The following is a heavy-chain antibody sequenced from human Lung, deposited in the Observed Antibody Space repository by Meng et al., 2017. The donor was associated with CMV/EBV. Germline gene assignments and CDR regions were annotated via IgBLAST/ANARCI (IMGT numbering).Heavy chain of an antibody. CDR3: AKGYTTIDL. J-gene: IGHJ5*02. CDR1: GFTLSSYG. D-gene: IGHD3-16*02. V-gene: IGHV3-33*06. CDR2: IGYDGSNK. Sequence: GGSLRPSCAPSGFTLSSYGMNWVRRAPGKGLEWVAVIGYDGSNKYYADSMEGRFTISRDNSKNTLYLQKNSLGDEDTAVYYCAKGYTTIDLWGQGTVVTVSS.